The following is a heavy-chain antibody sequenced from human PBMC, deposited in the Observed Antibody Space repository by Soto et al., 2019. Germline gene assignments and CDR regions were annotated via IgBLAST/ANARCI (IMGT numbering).Heavy chain of an antibody. CDR3: ARDFSPFPDGTWELLFDC. D-gene: IGHD2-15*01. J-gene: IGHJ4*02. V-gene: IGHV1-46*03. Sequence: QVQLVQSGAEVKKPGASVKVSCKASGYTFTNYYMHWVRQAPGQGLEWMGIINPSGGSTTYAQKFQRRVTMTRDTSTSTVYVEVNSLRCEDTAVYYCARDFSPFPDGTWELLFDCWGQGTLGTV. CDR1: GYTFTNYY. CDR2: INPSGGST.